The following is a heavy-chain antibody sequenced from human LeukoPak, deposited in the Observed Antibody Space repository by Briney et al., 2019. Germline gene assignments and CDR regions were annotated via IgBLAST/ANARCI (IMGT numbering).Heavy chain of an antibody. V-gene: IGHV5-51*01. CDR1: GYSFPTYW. CDR3: ARPPSRGYSSSFEY. J-gene: IGHJ4*02. Sequence: GESLKISCKGSGYSFPTYWIAWVRQMPGKGLEWMGIIYPDGSNIRYSPSFQGQITISADKSISTAYLQWSSLKASGTAMYYCARPPSRGYSSSFEYWGQETLVTVSS. CDR2: IYPDGSNI. D-gene: IGHD2-2*03.